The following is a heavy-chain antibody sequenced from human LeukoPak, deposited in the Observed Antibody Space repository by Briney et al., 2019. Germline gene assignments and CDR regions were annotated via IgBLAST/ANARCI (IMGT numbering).Heavy chain of an antibody. CDR1: GFTFSNYN. CDR2: ISSSGSPI. V-gene: IGHV3-48*04. J-gene: IGHJ6*03. Sequence: TGGSLRLSCAASGFTFSNYNMDWVRQAPGKGLEWLSYISSSGSPIYYADSVKGRFTISRDNAKNSLYLQMNSLRAEDTAVYYCARLFGPTSDYYYMDVWGKGTTVTFSS. D-gene: IGHD3-10*01. CDR3: ARLFGPTSDYYYMDV.